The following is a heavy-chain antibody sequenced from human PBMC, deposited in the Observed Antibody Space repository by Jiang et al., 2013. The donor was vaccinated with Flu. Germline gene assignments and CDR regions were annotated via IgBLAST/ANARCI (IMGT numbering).Heavy chain of an antibody. CDR2: LSGDENSW. CDR3: AREEGIPGGSRYFQY. V-gene: IGHV3-20*04. D-gene: IGHD2-15*01. CDR1: GFNFDHYG. Sequence: VQLLESGGGVIRPGGSLRLSCVASGFNFDHYGMSWVRQVPGKGLEWLAGLSGDENSWGYADSVKGRFTISRDNAKKSLFLQMSSLTAEDTALYYCAREEGIPGGSRYFQYWGQGALVTVSS. J-gene: IGHJ1*01.